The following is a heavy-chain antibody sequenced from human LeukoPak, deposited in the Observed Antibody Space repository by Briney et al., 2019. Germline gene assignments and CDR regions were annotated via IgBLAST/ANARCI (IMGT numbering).Heavy chain of an antibody. CDR3: ARGQYYYGSEFLASWFDP. J-gene: IGHJ5*02. Sequence: SETLSLTCAVSGGSISSGGYSWSWIRQPPGKGLEWIGYIYHSGSTYYNPSLKSRVTISVDTSKNQFSLKLSSVTAADTAVYYCARGQYYYGSEFLASWFDPWGQGTLVTVSS. D-gene: IGHD3-10*01. CDR1: GGSISSGGYS. V-gene: IGHV4-30-2*01. CDR2: IYHSGST.